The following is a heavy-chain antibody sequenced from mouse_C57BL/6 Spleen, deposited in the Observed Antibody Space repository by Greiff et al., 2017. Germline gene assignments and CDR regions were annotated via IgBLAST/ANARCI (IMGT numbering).Heavy chain of an antibody. D-gene: IGHD1-1*01. Sequence: VKLMESGAELVKPGASVKISCKASGYAFSSYWMNWVKQRPGKGLEWIGQIYPGDGDTNYNGKFKGKATLTADKSSSTAYMQLSSLTSEDSAVYFCARDPLYYYGSYWGQGTTLTVSS. CDR2: IYPGDGDT. J-gene: IGHJ2*01. CDR1: GYAFSSYW. V-gene: IGHV1-80*01. CDR3: ARDPLYYYGSY.